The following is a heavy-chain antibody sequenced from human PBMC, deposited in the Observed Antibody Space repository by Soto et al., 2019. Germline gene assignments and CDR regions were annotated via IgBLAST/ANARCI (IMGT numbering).Heavy chain of an antibody. CDR2: IYPGDSDT. CDR3: ARPASQYGDSNYYYYGMDV. Sequence: GESLKISCKGSGYSFTSYWIGWVRQMPGKGLEWMGIIYPGDSDTRYSPSFQGQVTISADKSISTAYLQWSSLKSSDTAMYSCARPASQYGDSNYYYYGMDVWGQGTKVTVS. D-gene: IGHD4-17*01. CDR1: GYSFTSYW. V-gene: IGHV5-51*01. J-gene: IGHJ6*02.